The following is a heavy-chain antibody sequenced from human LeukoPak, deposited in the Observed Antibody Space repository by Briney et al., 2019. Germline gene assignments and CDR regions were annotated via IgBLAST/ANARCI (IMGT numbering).Heavy chain of an antibody. V-gene: IGHV3-33*01. D-gene: IGHD3-22*01. CDR1: GFTFSSYG. J-gene: IGHJ4*02. Sequence: PGGSLRLSCAASGFTFSSYGMHWVRQAPGEGLEWVAVIWYDGSNKYYADSVKGRFTISRDNSKNTLYLQMNSLRAEDTAVYYCASAGYYYDSSGYYGSRDYWGQGTLVTVSS. CDR2: IWYDGSNK. CDR3: ASAGYYYDSSGYYGSRDY.